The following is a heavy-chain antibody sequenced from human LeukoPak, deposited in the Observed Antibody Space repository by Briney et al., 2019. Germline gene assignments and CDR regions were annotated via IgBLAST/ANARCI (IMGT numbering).Heavy chain of an antibody. CDR1: GGSISSGGYY. D-gene: IGHD3-22*01. CDR3: ASTRRGYYYDSSA. J-gene: IGHJ5*02. CDR2: IYYSGST. V-gene: IGHV4-31*03. Sequence: PSETLSLTCTVSGGSISSGGYYWSWIRQHPGKGLEWIGYIYYSGSTYYNPSLKSRVTISVDTSKNQFSLELSSVTAADTAVYYCASTRRGYYYDSSAWGQGTLVTVSS.